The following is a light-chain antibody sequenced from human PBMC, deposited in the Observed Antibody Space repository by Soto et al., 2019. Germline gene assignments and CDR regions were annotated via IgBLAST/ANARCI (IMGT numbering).Light chain of an antibody. V-gene: IGKV2-30*01. J-gene: IGKJ1*01. CDR1: QSLVYSDGDTY. Sequence: DGLAESPLWLPVSLGQPASISRRSSQSLVYSDGDTYLNWFQQRAGQSPRRLIYKVSKRDSGVPDRFSGSGSGTDFTLKISRVEAEDVGVYYCMQATHWPWTFGQGTKVDIK. CDR2: KVS. CDR3: MQATHWPWT.